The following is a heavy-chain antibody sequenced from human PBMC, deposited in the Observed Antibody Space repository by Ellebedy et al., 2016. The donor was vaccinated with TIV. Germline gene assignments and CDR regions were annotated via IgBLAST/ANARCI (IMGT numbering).Heavy chain of an antibody. Sequence: SVKVSCXASGGTFSSYAISWVRQAPGQGLEWMGGIIPIFGTANYAQKFQGRVTITADESTSTAYMELSSLRSEDTAVYYCATAMTTVTYFDYWGQGTLVTVSS. CDR2: IIPIFGTA. CDR1: GGTFSSYA. CDR3: ATAMTTVTYFDY. J-gene: IGHJ4*02. D-gene: IGHD4-17*01. V-gene: IGHV1-69*13.